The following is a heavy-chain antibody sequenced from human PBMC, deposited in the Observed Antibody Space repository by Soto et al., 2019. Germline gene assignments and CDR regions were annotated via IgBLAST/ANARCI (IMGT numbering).Heavy chain of an antibody. Sequence: GGSLRLSCAASGFTFSSYGMHWVRQAPGKGLEWVAVIWYDGSNKYYADSVKGRFTISRDNSKNTLYLQMNSLRAEDTAVYYCASTQWPRGPFDYWGQGTLVTVSS. J-gene: IGHJ4*02. CDR1: GFTFSSYG. CDR3: ASTQWPRGPFDY. V-gene: IGHV3-33*01. CDR2: IWYDGSNK. D-gene: IGHD6-19*01.